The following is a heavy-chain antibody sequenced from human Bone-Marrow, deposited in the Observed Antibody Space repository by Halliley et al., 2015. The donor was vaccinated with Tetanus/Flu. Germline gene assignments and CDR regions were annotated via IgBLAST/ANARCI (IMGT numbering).Heavy chain of an antibody. CDR1: GFTFSTYV. CDR3: AASSAVAGTGAFYF. CDR2: CSGTHT. J-gene: IGHJ4*02. Sequence: SGFTFSTYVMHWVRQAPGKGLEWVFCSGTHTYYADSVTGRFTLSRDNSKNTLSMDLNSLRAEDTAVYYCAASSAVAGTGAFYFWGQGILVTVSS. D-gene: IGHD6-19*01. V-gene: IGHV3-23*01.